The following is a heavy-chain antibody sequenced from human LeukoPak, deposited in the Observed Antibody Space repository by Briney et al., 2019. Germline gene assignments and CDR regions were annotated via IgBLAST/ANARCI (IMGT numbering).Heavy chain of an antibody. D-gene: IGHD2-21*02. CDR3: AREGSMTAAFDY. Sequence: GASVKVSCKASGGTFSSYAISWVRQAPGQGLEWMGGIIPIFGTASYVQKFQGRVTITTDESTSTAYMELSSLRSEDTAVYYCAREGSMTAAFDYWGQGTLVTVSS. CDR2: IIPIFGTA. V-gene: IGHV1-69*05. CDR1: GGTFSSYA. J-gene: IGHJ4*02.